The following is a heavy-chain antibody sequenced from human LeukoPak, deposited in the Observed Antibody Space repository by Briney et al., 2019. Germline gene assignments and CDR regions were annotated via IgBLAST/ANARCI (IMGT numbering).Heavy chain of an antibody. V-gene: IGHV3-9*01. CDR2: ISRNSGSI. CDR3: AKDAYGDYVGYFDY. D-gene: IGHD4-17*01. Sequence: AWRSLRLSCAASGFTFAGYTMDWVWHTPGKGLERDSGISRNSGSIGYADSVKGQFTISRDNAKNSLYLQMNSLRAEDTALYYCAKDAYGDYVGYFDYWGQGTLVPVSS. CDR1: GFTFAGYT. J-gene: IGHJ4*02.